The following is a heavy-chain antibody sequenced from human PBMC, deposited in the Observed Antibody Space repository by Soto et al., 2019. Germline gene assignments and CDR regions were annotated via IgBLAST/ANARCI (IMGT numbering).Heavy chain of an antibody. J-gene: IGHJ4*02. CDR2: ISGSGGST. CDR1: GFTFSSYA. V-gene: IGHV3-23*01. Sequence: GGSLRLSCAASGFTFSSYAMSWVRQAPGKGLEWVSAISGSGGSTYYADSVKGRFTISRDNSKNTLYLQMNSLRAEDTAVYYCAKDRVRLLLSYYFDYWGQGTLVTVSS. CDR3: AKDRVRLLLSYYFDY. D-gene: IGHD2-15*01.